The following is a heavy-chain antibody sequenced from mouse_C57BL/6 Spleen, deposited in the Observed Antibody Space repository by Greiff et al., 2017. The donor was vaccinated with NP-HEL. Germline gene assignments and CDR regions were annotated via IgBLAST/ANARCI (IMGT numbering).Heavy chain of an antibody. CDR3: ARGYGSSPWFAY. J-gene: IGHJ3*01. D-gene: IGHD1-1*01. V-gene: IGHV14-2*01. Sequence: EVKLMESGAELVKPGASVKLSCTASGFNIKDYYMHWVKQRTEQGLEWIGRIDPEDGETKYAPKFQGKATITADTSSNTAYLQLSSLTAEDTAVYYCARGYGSSPWFAYWGQGTLVTVSA. CDR2: IDPEDGET. CDR1: GFNIKDYY.